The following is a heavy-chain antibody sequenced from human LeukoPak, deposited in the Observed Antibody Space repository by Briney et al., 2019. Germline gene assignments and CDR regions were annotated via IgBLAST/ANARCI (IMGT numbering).Heavy chain of an antibody. CDR1: GFTFNNYA. V-gene: IGHV3-23*01. D-gene: IGHD4-17*01. Sequence: GGSLRLSCAASGFTFNNYAMGWVRQAPGMGLEWISVISAGGSSIFYADSVKGRFSISRDNSENTLSLQMNSLRAEDTAVYYCAKDRTGAYRIFDYWGQGTLVTVSS. CDR2: ISAGGSSI. CDR3: AKDRTGAYRIFDY. J-gene: IGHJ4*02.